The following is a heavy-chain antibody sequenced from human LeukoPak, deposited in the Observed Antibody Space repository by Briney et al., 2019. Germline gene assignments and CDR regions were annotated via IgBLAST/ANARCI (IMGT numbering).Heavy chain of an antibody. CDR3: ARDQAPSFSGGHYDAFDI. D-gene: IGHD1-26*01. CDR1: GFTFSSYS. J-gene: IGHJ3*02. Sequence: GGSLRLSCAASGFTFSSYSMNWVRQAPGKGLEWVSYISSSSSTIYYADSVKGRFAISRDNAKNSLYLQMNSLRAEDTAVYYCARDQAPSFSGGHYDAFDIWGQGTVVTVSS. CDR2: ISSSSSTI. V-gene: IGHV3-48*01.